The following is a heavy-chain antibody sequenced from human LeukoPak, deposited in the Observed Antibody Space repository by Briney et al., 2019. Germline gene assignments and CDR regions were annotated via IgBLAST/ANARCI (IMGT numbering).Heavy chain of an antibody. D-gene: IGHD2-2*02. CDR1: GASITGNYY. J-gene: IGHJ6*03. CDR2: ANTRGST. CDR3: VREPRDCSSSICFTRTPPYYSYYMDV. V-gene: IGHV4-4*07. Sequence: SETLSLTCTVSGASITGNYYWSWIRQPAGKGLERIGRANTRGSTNYNPSLKSRVTMSADASENQISLKLASVTAADTAVYYCVREPRDCSSSICFTRTPPYYSYYMDVWGKGTTVTVSS.